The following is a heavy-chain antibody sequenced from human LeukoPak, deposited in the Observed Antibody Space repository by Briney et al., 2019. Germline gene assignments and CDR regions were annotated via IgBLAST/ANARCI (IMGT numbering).Heavy chain of an antibody. CDR1: GYTFTNYA. CDR3: ARDQSGSYYR. D-gene: IGHD1-26*01. CDR2: INTNTGNP. J-gene: IGHJ4*02. V-gene: IGHV7-4-1*02. Sequence: ASVKVSCKASGYTFTNYAMNWVRQAPGQGLEWMGWINTNTGNPTYAQGFTGRFVFSLDTSVSTVYLQINSLKAEDTAVYYCARDQSGSYYRWGQGTLVTVSS.